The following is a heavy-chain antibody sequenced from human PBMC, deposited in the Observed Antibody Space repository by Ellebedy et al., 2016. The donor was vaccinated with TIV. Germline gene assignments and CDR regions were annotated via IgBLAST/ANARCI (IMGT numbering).Heavy chain of an antibody. CDR3: ARGLTGYSLGYFDL. J-gene: IGHJ2*01. CDR1: GFTFSSYG. Sequence: GESLKISCAASGFTFSSYGMHWVRQAPGKGLEWVAVIWYDGSNKYYADSVKGRFTISRDNSKNTLYLQMNSLRAEDTAVYYCARGLTGYSLGYFDLWGRGTLVTVSS. V-gene: IGHV3-33*01. CDR2: IWYDGSNK. D-gene: IGHD3-9*01.